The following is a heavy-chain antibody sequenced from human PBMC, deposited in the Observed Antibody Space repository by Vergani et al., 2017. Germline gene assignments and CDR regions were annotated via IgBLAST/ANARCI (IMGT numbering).Heavy chain of an antibody. CDR1: GFSLSTSGMR. V-gene: IGHV2-70*04. D-gene: IGHD6-13*01. CDR2: IDWDDDK. J-gene: IGHJ5*02. CDR3: ARGGYSSSWFFDP. Sequence: QVTLKESGPALVKPTQTLTLTCTFSGFSLSTSGMRVSWIRQPPGKALEWLARIDWDDDKFYSTSLKTRLTISKDTSKNQVVLTMTNMEPVDTATYYCARGGYSSSWFFDPWGQGTLVTVSS.